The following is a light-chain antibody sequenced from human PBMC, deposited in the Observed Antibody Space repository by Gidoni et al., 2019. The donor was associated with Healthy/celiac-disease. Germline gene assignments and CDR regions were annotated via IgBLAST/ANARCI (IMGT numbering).Light chain of an antibody. CDR3: QQRSNWLT. J-gene: IGKJ4*01. CDR1: QSVSSY. V-gene: IGKV3-11*01. CDR2: DAS. Sequence: PATLSLSPGERATLSCRASQSVSSYLAWYQQKPGQAPRLLIYDASNRATGIPARFSGSGSGTDFTLTISSLEPEDFAVYYCQQRSNWLTFGGGTKVEIK.